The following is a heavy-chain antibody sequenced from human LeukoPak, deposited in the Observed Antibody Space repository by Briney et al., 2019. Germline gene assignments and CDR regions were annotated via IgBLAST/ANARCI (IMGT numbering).Heavy chain of an antibody. CDR3: ARDHGTVGRGNY. CDR2: INPNSGGT. J-gene: IGHJ4*02. D-gene: IGHD3-10*01. V-gene: IGHV1-2*06. CDR1: GYTLTDYY. Sequence: GASVKVSCKASGYTLTDYYMHWVRQAPGQGLEWMGRINPNSGGTNYAQKFQGRVTMTRDTSISTVYMELSRLRSDDTAVYYCARDHGTVGRGNYWGQGTLVTVSS.